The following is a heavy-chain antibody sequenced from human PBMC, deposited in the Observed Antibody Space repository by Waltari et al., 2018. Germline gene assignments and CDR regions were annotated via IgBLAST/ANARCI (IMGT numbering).Heavy chain of an antibody. Sequence: QVQLVQSGAEVKKPGASVTVSCKASGYTFTSYAMHWVRQAPGQRLEWMGWINAGNGNTKYSQKFQGRVTITRDTSASTAYMELSSLRSEDTAVYYCASITIWGKGVDQNYYGMDVWGQGTTVTVSS. CDR1: GYTFTSYA. CDR2: INAGNGNT. D-gene: IGHD3-3*01. V-gene: IGHV1-3*01. J-gene: IGHJ6*02. CDR3: ASITIWGKGVDQNYYGMDV.